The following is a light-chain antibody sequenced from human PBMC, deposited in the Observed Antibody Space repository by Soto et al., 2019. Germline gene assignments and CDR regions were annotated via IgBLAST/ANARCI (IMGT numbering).Light chain of an antibody. CDR3: SSFTGSDEIV. J-gene: IGLJ2*01. V-gene: IGLV2-14*01. CDR2: AVT. Sequence: QSALTQPASVTGSPGQSITISCSGTSNDVGGYNYVSWYQQHPGKAPKLLIYAVTNRPSGVSHRFSGSKSGNTASLTISALQGDDDVDYFCSSFTGSDEIVFGGGTKVTVL. CDR1: SNDVGGYNY.